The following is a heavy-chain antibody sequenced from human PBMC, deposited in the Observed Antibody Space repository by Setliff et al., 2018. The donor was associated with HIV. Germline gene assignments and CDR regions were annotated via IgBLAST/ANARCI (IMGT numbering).Heavy chain of an antibody. Sequence: SETLSLTCTVFGGSISSHYWSWIRQPPGKGLEWIGSIYYSGSTNYNPSLKSRVIISIDTSKNHFSLRLSSVTAADTAVYYCAREPTDYSDAFDIWGQGTMVTVSS. J-gene: IGHJ3*02. V-gene: IGHV4-59*11. CDR2: IYYSGST. CDR3: AREPTDYSDAFDI. D-gene: IGHD2-21*01. CDR1: GGSISSHY.